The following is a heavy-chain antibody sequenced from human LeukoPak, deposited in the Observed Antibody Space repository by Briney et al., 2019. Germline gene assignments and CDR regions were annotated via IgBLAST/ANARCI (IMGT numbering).Heavy chain of an antibody. CDR3: AVGLNVVVVPAAISDPYYFDY. D-gene: IGHD2-2*01. V-gene: IGHV1-69*13. CDR2: IIPIFGTA. CDR1: GGTFSSYA. Sequence: SVKVSCKASGGTFSSYAISWVRQAPGQGLEWMGGIIPIFGTADYAQKFQGRVTITADESTSTAYMELSSLRSEDTAVYYCAVGLNVVVVPAAISDPYYFDYWGQGTLVTVSS. J-gene: IGHJ4*02.